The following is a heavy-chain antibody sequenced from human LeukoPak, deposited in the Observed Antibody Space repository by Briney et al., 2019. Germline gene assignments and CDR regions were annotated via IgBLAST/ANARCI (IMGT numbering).Heavy chain of an antibody. CDR2: INSDGNST. CDR3: ARGSVLWFGAPRIEY. CDR1: GFIFSTYW. J-gene: IGHJ4*02. V-gene: IGHV3-74*01. Sequence: PGGSLRLSCAASGFIFSTYWMHWVRQVPGKGLVLVSRINSDGNSTNYADSVKGRFTISRDNAKNTLYLQMNSLRAEDTAVYYCARGSVLWFGAPRIEYWGQGTLVTVSS. D-gene: IGHD3-10*01.